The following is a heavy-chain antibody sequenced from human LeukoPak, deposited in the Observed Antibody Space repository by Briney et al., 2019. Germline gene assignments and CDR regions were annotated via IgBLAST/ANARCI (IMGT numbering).Heavy chain of an antibody. D-gene: IGHD6-13*01. Sequence: PSETLSLTCAVSGVSVRSSDYYWGWVRQPPGKGLEWIGSLYYSGSTYYNPSLESRVTISVHTSKNELSLKVTSVTAADTAVYYCARPIASAGFIGFWGQGTLVTVSS. CDR2: LYYSGST. J-gene: IGHJ4*02. CDR1: GVSVRSSDYY. CDR3: ARPIASAGFIGF. V-gene: IGHV4-39*01.